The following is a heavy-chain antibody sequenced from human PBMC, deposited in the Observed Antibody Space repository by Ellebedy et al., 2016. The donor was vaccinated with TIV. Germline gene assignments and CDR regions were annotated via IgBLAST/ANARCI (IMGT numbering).Heavy chain of an antibody. V-gene: IGHV5-51*01. CDR2: IYPDDSET. CDR3: ARHRPYGIDY. Sequence: GESLKISCKGSGYSFTNYWIGWVRQMPGKGLEWLGIIYPDDSETRYRPSFQGQVTISADKSISTAYLQWSSLKASDTAIYYCARHRPYGIDYWGQGTLVTVSS. D-gene: IGHD6-6*01. CDR1: GYSFTNYW. J-gene: IGHJ4*01.